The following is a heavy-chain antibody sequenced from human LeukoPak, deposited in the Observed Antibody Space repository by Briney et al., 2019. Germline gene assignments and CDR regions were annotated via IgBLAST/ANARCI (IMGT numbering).Heavy chain of an antibody. CDR1: GGSISSYY. V-gene: IGHV4-59*01. Sequence: SETLSLTCTVSGGSISSYYWSWIRQPPGKGLEWIGYMYYNRSTNYNPSLKSRVTISVDTSKNQFSLKLSSVTAADTAVYYCARGGGYFLIDAFDIWGLGTTVTVSS. CDR3: ARGGGYFLIDAFDI. J-gene: IGHJ3*02. CDR2: MYYNRST. D-gene: IGHD3-22*01.